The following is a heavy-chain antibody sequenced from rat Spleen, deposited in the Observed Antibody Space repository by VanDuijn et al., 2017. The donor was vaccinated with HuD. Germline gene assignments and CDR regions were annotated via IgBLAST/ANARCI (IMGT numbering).Heavy chain of an antibody. CDR3: ARQESDPYYYSGDHWFAY. CDR2: IGHTNGDT. V-gene: IGHV1-52*01. J-gene: IGHJ3*01. Sequence: QVQLQQSRAELVKPAASVTLSCKASGYPFTDHYLHWVKQSPSQGLEWIGWIGHTNGDTAYAQKFKGKATMTVDKSASTTYLQLSSLTSEDSAVYYCARQESDPYYYSGDHWFAYWGQGTLVTVSS. CDR1: GYPFTDHY. D-gene: IGHD1-1*01.